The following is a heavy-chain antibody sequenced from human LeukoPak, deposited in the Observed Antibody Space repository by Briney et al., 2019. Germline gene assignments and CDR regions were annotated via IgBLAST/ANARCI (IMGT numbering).Heavy chain of an antibody. CDR1: GGSISSYY. V-gene: IGHV4-59*08. CDR3: ARHDGAMGHGMDV. D-gene: IGHD5-18*01. CDR2: IYYSGST. J-gene: IGHJ6*02. Sequence: SETLSLTCTVSGGSISSYYWSWIRQPPGKGLEWIGYIYYSGSTNYNPSLKSRVTISVDTSKDQFSLKLSSVTAADTAVFYCARHDGAMGHGMDVWGQGTTVTVSS.